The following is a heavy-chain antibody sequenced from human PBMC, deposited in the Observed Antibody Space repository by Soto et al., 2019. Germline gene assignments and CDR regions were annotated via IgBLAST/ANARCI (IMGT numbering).Heavy chain of an antibody. J-gene: IGHJ6*02. V-gene: IGHV5-51*01. D-gene: IGHD5-12*01. Sequence: PGESLKISCRGSGYSFTSYWSGWVRQMPGKGLEWMGIIYPGDSDTGYSPSFQGQVTISADKSISTAYLQWSSLKASDTAMYYCARLSGDGYNPFYYYGMDVWGQGTTVTVSS. CDR1: GYSFTSYW. CDR3: ARLSGDGYNPFYYYGMDV. CDR2: IYPGDSDT.